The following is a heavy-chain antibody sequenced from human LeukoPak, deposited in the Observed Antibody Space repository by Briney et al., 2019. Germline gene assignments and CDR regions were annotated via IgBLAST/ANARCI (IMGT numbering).Heavy chain of an antibody. CDR2: INSDGSST. V-gene: IGHV3-74*01. J-gene: IGHJ4*02. Sequence: GGSLRLSCAASGFTFSDYYMGWIRQAPGKGLVWVSRINSDGSSTTYADSVKGRFTISRDNAKNTLYLQMNSLRAEDTAVYYCAVGVGDHWGQGTLVTVFS. CDR3: AVGVGDH. D-gene: IGHD3-10*01. CDR1: GFTFSDYY.